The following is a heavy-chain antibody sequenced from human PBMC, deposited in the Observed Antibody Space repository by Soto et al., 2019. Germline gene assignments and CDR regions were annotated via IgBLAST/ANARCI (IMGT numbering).Heavy chain of an antibody. J-gene: IGHJ6*02. CDR3: AKVGETDGDAHLDYYYYGMDV. CDR1: GYDVTRYY. CDR2: INPTGGGRT. Sequence: QVQLVQSGAEVKKPGASVKVSCKASGYDVTRYYIHWVRQGPGQGLEWMGIINPTGGGRTKYAQKFQGRVTVTSARSTSTVYMELTSLRSDDTAVYYCAKVGETDGDAHLDYYYYGMDVWGQGTTVTVSS. D-gene: IGHD3-3*02. V-gene: IGHV1-46*01.